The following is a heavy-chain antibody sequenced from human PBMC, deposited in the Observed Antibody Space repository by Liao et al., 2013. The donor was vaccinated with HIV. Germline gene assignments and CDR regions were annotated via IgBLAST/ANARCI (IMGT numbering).Heavy chain of an antibody. J-gene: IGHJ4*02. D-gene: IGHD3-22*01. Sequence: QVQLQESGPGLVKPSQTLSLTCTVSGGSISSGSYYWSWIRQPAGKGLEWIGRIYTSGSTNYNPSLKSRVTISVDTSKNQFSLKLSSVTAADTAVYYCARVGGSSAYYPFDHWGQGTLVTVSS. CDR3: ARVGGSSAYYPFDH. V-gene: IGHV4-61*02. CDR1: GGSISSGSYY. CDR2: IYTSGST.